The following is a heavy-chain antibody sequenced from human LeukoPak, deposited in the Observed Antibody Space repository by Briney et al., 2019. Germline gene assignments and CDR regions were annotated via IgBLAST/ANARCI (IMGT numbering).Heavy chain of an antibody. J-gene: IGHJ4*02. D-gene: IGHD3-10*01. Sequence: GGSLRLSCAASGFTFDDYAMHWVRQAPGKGLEWVSGISWNSGSIGYADSVKGRFTISRDNAKNSLYLQMNSLRAEDTAVYYCARSSRDGCPDYWGQGTLVTVSS. CDR1: GFTFDDYA. V-gene: IGHV3-9*01. CDR3: ARSSRDGCPDY. CDR2: ISWNSGSI.